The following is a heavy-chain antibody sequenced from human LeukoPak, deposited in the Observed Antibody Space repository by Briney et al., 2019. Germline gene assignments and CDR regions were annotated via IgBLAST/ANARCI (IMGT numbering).Heavy chain of an antibody. J-gene: IGHJ4*02. CDR2: IYYSGNT. V-gene: IGHV4-39*01. Sequence: SETLSLTCSVSGGSINSNSDYWGWIRQPPGKGLEWIGSIYYSGNTYYNPSLKSRVTISVDTSKNQFSLKLSSVTAADTAVYYCARRDSYSSGYYYFDYWGQGTLVTVSS. CDR3: ARRDSYSSGYYYFDY. D-gene: IGHD3-22*01. CDR1: GGSINSNSDY.